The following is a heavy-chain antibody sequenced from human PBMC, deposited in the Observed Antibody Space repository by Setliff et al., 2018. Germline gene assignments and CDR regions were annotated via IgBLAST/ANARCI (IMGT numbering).Heavy chain of an antibody. CDR1: GGSISSGTYY. J-gene: IGHJ4*02. D-gene: IGHD1-1*01. CDR3: ARTGTYRYFDS. V-gene: IGHV4-31*03. Sequence: PSETLSLTCTVSGGSISSGTYYWSWIRQHPGKGLEWIGYIYYSGTTYYNPSLKSRVTISLDTSKNQFSLKLSSVTAADTAVYYCARTGTYRYFDSWGQGTPVTVSS. CDR2: IYYSGTT.